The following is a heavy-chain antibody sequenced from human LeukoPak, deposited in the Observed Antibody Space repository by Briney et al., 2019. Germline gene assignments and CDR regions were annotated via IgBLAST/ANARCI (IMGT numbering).Heavy chain of an antibody. CDR1: GFTFDDYA. CDR3: ARDSWTISSGWYEIYGMDV. J-gene: IGHJ6*02. Sequence: QAGGSLRLSCAASGFTFDDYAMPWVRQAPGKGLEWVSGISWNSGSIGYADSVKGRFTISRDNSKNTLYLQMNSLRAEDTAVYYCARDSWTISSGWYEIYGMDVWGQGTTVTVSS. CDR2: ISWNSGSI. D-gene: IGHD6-19*01. V-gene: IGHV3-9*01.